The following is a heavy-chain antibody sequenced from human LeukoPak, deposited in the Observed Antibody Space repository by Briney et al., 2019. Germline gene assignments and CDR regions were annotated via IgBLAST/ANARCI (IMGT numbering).Heavy chain of an antibody. CDR1: GYTFTSYG. D-gene: IGHD3-10*01. CDR2: ISAYNGNT. V-gene: IGHV1-18*01. Sequence: ASVKVSCKASGYTFTSYGISWVRQAPGQGLEWMGWISAYNGNTNYAQKLQGRVTMTTDTSTSTAYMEPRSLRSDDTAVYYCARVVLLWFGELLRSPIDYWGQGTLVTVSS. J-gene: IGHJ4*02. CDR3: ARVVLLWFGELLRSPIDY.